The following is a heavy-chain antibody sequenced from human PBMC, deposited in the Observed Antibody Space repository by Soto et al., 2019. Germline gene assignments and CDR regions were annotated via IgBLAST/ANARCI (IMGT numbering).Heavy chain of an antibody. CDR2: IYYSGST. Sequence: SETLSLTCTVSWGSSSSYYGSWIRQPPGKGLEWIGYIYYSGSTNYNPSLKSRVTISVDTSKNQFSLKLSSVTAADTAVYYCARGTAAAGTDYFDYWGQGPLVTVSS. J-gene: IGHJ4*02. CDR1: WGSSSSYY. V-gene: IGHV4-59*01. D-gene: IGHD6-13*01. CDR3: ARGTAAAGTDYFDY.